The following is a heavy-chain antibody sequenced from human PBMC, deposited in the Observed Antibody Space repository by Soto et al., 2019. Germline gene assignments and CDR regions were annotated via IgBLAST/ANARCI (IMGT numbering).Heavy chain of an antibody. D-gene: IGHD3-16*01. V-gene: IGHV1-18*01. Sequence: QVELVQSGPEVKKPGASVKVSCKASGYSFTNYAIGWVRQAPGQGLEWVGWISPFHGDTNYAQNFQGRITVNTDSSTNTAYMDLGSLRSDDTAVYYCARSDQDDRYFVYWGQRTRITVSS. CDR1: GYSFTNYA. CDR3: ARSDQDDRYFVY. CDR2: ISPFHGDT. J-gene: IGHJ4*02.